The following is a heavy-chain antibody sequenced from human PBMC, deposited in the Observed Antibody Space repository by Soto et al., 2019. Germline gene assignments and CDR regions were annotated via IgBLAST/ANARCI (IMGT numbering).Heavy chain of an antibody. CDR2: INPTSANT. V-gene: IGHV1-8*01. Sequence: TSVKVSCKASGYSFNNYDINWVRQATGQGLEWMGWINPTSANTGYAQKFQGRVTITRDTSTSTSYMELSSLTSEDTAVCYCARVTTTFVWFDPWGQGTLVTVSS. J-gene: IGHJ5*02. D-gene: IGHD3-22*01. CDR1: GYSFNNYD. CDR3: ARVTTTFVWFDP.